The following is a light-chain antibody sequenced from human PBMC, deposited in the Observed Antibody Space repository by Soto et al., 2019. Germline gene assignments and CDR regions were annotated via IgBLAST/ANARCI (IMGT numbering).Light chain of an antibody. CDR3: QQYYSYPT. J-gene: IGKJ1*01. V-gene: IGKV1-8*01. CDR1: QGISGW. Sequence: AIRMTQSPSSLSASTGDRVTITCRASQGISGWLAWYQHKPGKAPKLLIYDASSLESGAPSRFSGSGSGTDFTLTISCLQSEDFATYYCQQYYSYPTFGQGTKVDIK. CDR2: DAS.